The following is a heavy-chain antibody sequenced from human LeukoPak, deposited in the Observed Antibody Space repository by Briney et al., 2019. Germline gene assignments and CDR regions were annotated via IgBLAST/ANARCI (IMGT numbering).Heavy chain of an antibody. J-gene: IGHJ4*02. CDR1: GASISSGSYY. CDR2: IYTSGST. V-gene: IGHV4-61*02. Sequence: SQTLSLTCTVPGASISSGSYYWSWIRQPAGKGLEWIGRIYTSGSTNYNPSLKSRVTISVDTSKNQFSLKLSSVTAADTAVYYCARDLGYCSSTSCSDRGPLDYWGQGTLVTVSS. D-gene: IGHD2-2*01. CDR3: ARDLGYCSSTSCSDRGPLDY.